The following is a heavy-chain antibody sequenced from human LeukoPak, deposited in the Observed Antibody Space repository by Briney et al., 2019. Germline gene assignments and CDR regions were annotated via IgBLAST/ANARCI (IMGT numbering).Heavy chain of an antibody. J-gene: IGHJ3*02. Sequence: PGGSLRLSCAASGFTFSSYGMHWVRQAPGKGLEWVAFIRYDGRNKYYADSVKGRFTISRDNAKNSLYLQMNSLRAEDTALYHCARDRGDDAFDIWGQGTMVTVSS. D-gene: IGHD3-10*01. CDR3: ARDRGDDAFDI. V-gene: IGHV3-30*02. CDR2: IRYDGRNK. CDR1: GFTFSSYG.